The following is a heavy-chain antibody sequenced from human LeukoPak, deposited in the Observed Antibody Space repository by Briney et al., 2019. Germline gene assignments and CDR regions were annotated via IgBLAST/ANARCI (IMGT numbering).Heavy chain of an antibody. J-gene: IGHJ4*02. D-gene: IGHD3-10*01. CDR1: GGSISSYY. CDR2: IYYSGST. Sequence: SETLSLTCTVSGGSISSYYWSWIRQPPGKGLEWIGYIYYSGSTNYNPSLKSRVTISVDTSKNQLSLKLSSVTAADTAVYYCARAPYGSGLYYFDYWGQGTLVTVSS. CDR3: ARAPYGSGLYYFDY. V-gene: IGHV4-59*12.